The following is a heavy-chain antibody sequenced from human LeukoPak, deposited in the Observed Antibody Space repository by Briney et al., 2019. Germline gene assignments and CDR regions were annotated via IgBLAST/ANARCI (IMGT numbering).Heavy chain of an antibody. CDR1: GGSISSGGYY. CDR2: IYYSGST. J-gene: IGHJ2*01. CDR3: ARGIDSSGYAGGYFDL. Sequence: PSETLSLTCTVSGGSISSGGYYWSWIRQHPGKGLEWIGYIYYSGSTYYNPSLKSRVTISVDTSKNQFSLKLSSVTVADTAVYYCARGIDSSGYAGGYFDLWGRGTLVTVSS. V-gene: IGHV4-31*03. D-gene: IGHD3-22*01.